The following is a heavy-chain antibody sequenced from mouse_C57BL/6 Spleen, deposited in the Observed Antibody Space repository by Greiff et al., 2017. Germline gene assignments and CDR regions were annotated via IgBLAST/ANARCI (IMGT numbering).Heavy chain of an antibody. Sequence: VQLKESGPGLVKPSQSLSLTCSVTGYSITSGYYWNWIRQFPGNKLEWMGYISYDGSNNYNPSLKNRISITRDTSKNQFFLKLNSVTTEDTATYYCARNPYWYFDVWGTGTTVTVSS. CDR3: ARNPYWYFDV. CDR1: GYSITSGYY. V-gene: IGHV3-6*01. CDR2: ISYDGSN. J-gene: IGHJ1*03.